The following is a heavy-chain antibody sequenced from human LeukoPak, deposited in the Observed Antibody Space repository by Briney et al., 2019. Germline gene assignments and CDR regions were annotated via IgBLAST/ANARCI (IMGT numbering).Heavy chain of an antibody. D-gene: IGHD3-3*01. V-gene: IGHV3-30*18. J-gene: IGHJ6*02. CDR1: GFTFSSYG. CDR3: AKDRSSAAYDFWGGGNNDPAPLMDV. Sequence: GGSLRLSCAASGFTFSSYGMHWVRQAPGKGLEWVAVISYDGSNKYYADSVKGRFTISRDNSKNTLYLQMNSLRAEDTAVYYCAKDRSSAAYDFWGGGNNDPAPLMDVWGQGTTVTVSS. CDR2: ISYDGSNK.